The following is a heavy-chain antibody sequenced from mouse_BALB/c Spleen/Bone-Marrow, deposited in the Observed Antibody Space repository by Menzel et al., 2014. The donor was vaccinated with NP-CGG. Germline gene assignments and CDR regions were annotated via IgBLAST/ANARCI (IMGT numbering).Heavy chain of an antibody. CDR3: ARSDYYGSSYKAWFTY. V-gene: IGHV1-26*01. CDR2: IYPYNGGT. Sequence: EVQLQQSGPELVKPGASVKMSCQPSGYTFTDYYMKWVRQSHGKSLEWIGLIYPYNGGTTYNQKFKGKATFTIDKASSTAYMELLSLTSEDSAVYYCARSDYYGSSYKAWFTYWGQGTLVTVSA. J-gene: IGHJ3*01. D-gene: IGHD1-1*01. CDR1: GYTFTDYY.